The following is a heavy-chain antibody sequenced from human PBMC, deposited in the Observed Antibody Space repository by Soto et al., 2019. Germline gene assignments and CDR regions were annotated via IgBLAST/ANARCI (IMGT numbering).Heavy chain of an antibody. J-gene: IGHJ6*02. CDR1: GFSYNTYA. CDR2: VSSDGNTK. CDR3: AKDVRASYYYGMDV. Sequence: QMQLVESGGGVVQPGGSLRLLCAASGFSYNTYAMHWVRQAPGKGLDWVAVVSSDGNTKDYADSVKGRFTISRDNSNNTLYLHMNSLRPEDTAVYYCAKDVRASYYYGMDVWGQGTTVSVSS. V-gene: IGHV3-30*04.